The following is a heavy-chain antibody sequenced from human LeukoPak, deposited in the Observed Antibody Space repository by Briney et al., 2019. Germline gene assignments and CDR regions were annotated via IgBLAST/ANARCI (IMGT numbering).Heavy chain of an antibody. J-gene: IGHJ5*01. Sequence: PGGSLRLSCAASGFTFSSYSMNWVRQAPGKGLEWVSYISSSSSTIYYVDSVKGRFTISRDNAKNSLYLQMNSLRAEDTAVYYCARKTSSGPFDSWGQGTLVTVSS. CDR1: GFTFSSYS. V-gene: IGHV3-48*04. D-gene: IGHD3-22*01. CDR2: ISSSSSTI. CDR3: ARKTSSGPFDS.